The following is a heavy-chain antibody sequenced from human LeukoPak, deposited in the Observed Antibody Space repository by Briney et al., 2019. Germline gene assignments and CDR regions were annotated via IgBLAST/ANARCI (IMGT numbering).Heavy chain of an antibody. CDR2: ISYDGSNK. D-gene: IGHD6-19*01. Sequence: GESLRLSCAASGFTFSSYAMHWVRQAPGKGLEWVAVISYDGSNKYYADSVKGRFTISRDNSKNTLYLQMNSLRAEDTAVYYCASDFVAAHIYWGQGTLVTVSS. CDR3: ASDFVAAHIY. CDR1: GFTFSSYA. J-gene: IGHJ4*02. V-gene: IGHV3-30*04.